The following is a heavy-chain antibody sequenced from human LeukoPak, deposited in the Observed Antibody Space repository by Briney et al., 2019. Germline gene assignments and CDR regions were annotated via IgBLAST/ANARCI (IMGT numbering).Heavy chain of an antibody. J-gene: IGHJ6*02. CDR2: INHSGST. V-gene: IGHV4-39*07. D-gene: IGHD3-10*01. CDR3: ARGRITMVRELADYGPYYYYYGMDV. CDR1: GGSISSYSYY. Sequence: PSETLSLTCTVSGGSISSYSYYWGWIRQPPGKGLEWIGEINHSGSTNYNPSLKSRVTISVDTSKNQFSPKLSSVTAADTAAYYCARGRITMVRELADYGPYYYYYGMDVWGQGTTVTVSS.